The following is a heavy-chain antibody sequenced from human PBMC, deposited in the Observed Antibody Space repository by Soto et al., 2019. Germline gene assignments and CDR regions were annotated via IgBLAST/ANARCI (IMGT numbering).Heavy chain of an antibody. D-gene: IGHD2-2*01. CDR3: ARSRGRCISNSCFCYYDGMDV. V-gene: IGHV3-48*02. CDR1: GFTFSSYS. J-gene: IGHJ6*02. CDR2: ISSSSATI. Sequence: EVQLVESGGGLVQPGGSLRLSCAASGFTFSSYSMNWVRQAPGKGLEWVSYISSSSATIYYADSVKGRITISRDNTKNSLYLQMNSLRDEDTAVYYFARSRGRCISNSCFCYYDGMDVWGQGTTVTVSS.